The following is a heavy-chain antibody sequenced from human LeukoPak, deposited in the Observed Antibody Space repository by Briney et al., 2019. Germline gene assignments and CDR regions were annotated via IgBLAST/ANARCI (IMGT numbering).Heavy chain of an antibody. CDR3: ARGEYYYGSGRKGAFDI. CDR1: GYTFTSYD. J-gene: IGHJ3*02. CDR2: MNPNSGNT. D-gene: IGHD3-10*01. Sequence: GASVKVSCKAAGYTFTSYDINGVRQATGQGLEGRGWMNPNSGNTGYAQKFHGRVTITRNTPISTTYMELCSLRSEGTAVYYCARGEYYYGSGRKGAFDIWGQGTMVTVSS. V-gene: IGHV1-8*03.